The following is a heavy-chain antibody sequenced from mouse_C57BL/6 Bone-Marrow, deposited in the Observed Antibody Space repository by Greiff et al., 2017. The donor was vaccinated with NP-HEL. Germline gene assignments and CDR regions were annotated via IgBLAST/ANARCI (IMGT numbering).Heavy chain of an antibody. CDR1: GYTFTDYY. Sequence: QVQLQQSGPELVKPGASVKISCKASGYTFTDYYINWVKQRPGQGLEWIGWIFPGSGSTYYNEKFKGKATLTVDKSSSTAYMLLSSLTSEDSAVYFSASDGYYFYYFDYWGQGTTLTVSS. J-gene: IGHJ2*01. D-gene: IGHD2-3*01. CDR2: IFPGSGST. CDR3: ASDGYYFYYFDY. V-gene: IGHV1-75*01.